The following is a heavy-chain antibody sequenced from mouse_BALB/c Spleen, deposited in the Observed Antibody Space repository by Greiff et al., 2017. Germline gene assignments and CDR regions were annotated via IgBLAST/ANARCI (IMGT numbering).Heavy chain of an antibody. Sequence: EVQLQQSGPELVKPGASVKIPCKASGYTFTDYNMDWVKQSHGKSLEWIGDINPNNGGTIYNQTFKGKATLTVDKSSSTAYMELRSLTSEDTAVYYCARGGIYYDYGDVPFAYWGQGTLVTVSA. D-gene: IGHD2-4*01. CDR3: ARGGIYYDYGDVPFAY. V-gene: IGHV1-18*01. J-gene: IGHJ3*01. CDR2: INPNNGGT. CDR1: GYTFTDYN.